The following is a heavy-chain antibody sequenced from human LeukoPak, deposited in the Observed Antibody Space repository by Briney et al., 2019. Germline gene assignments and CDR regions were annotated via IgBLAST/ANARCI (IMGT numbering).Heavy chain of an antibody. CDR3: AKKVADVNQVAFDI. CDR1: GFTFNNYP. Sequence: GGSLRLSCVASGFTFNNYPMSRVRQAPGKGLEWLSAISDNGAYTWYADSARGHFSISRDNSKSTLYLQMNSLRVEDMAVYYCAKKVADVNQVAFDIWGQGTMVTVSS. J-gene: IGHJ3*02. CDR2: ISDNGAYT. V-gene: IGHV3-23*01. D-gene: IGHD2-15*01.